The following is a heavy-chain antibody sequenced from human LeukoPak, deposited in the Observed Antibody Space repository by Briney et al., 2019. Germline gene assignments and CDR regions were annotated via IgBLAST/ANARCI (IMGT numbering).Heavy chain of an antibody. V-gene: IGHV1-69*05. J-gene: IGHJ4*02. CDR2: IIPIFGTA. CDR3: ARDRETGFGII. D-gene: IGHD1-1*01. CDR1: GGTFSSYA. Sequence: SVKVSCKASGGTFSSYAISWVRQAPGQGLEWMGGIIPIFGTANYAQKFQGRVTITTDTSTSTAYMELRSLRSDDTAVYYCARDRETGFGIIWGQGTLVTVSS.